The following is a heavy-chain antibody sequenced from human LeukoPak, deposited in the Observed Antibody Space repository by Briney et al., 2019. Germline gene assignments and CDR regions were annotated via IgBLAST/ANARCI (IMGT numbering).Heavy chain of an antibody. D-gene: IGHD6-19*01. V-gene: IGHV3-53*01. CDR1: GFTVSSYY. J-gene: IGHJ4*02. Sequence: GGSLRLSCAASGFTVSSYYMNWVRQAPGKGLEWVSVIYGGGNIYYADSVKGRFTISRDNSKNTLYLQMNSLRAEDTAVYYCARVVYSNGWYIDYWGQGTLVTVSS. CDR3: ARVVYSNGWYIDY. CDR2: IYGGGNI.